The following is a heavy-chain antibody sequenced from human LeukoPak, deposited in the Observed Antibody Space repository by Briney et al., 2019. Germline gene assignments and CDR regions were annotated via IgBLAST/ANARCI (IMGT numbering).Heavy chain of an antibody. CDR2: ITSSGST. J-gene: IGHJ4*02. CDR3: AKDLYGDYDFDC. V-gene: IGHV3-23*01. CDR1: GFTFNNYA. Sequence: PGASLRLSCAASGFTFNNYAMNWVRQAPGKGLEWVSVITSSGSTYYADSVKGRFTISRDNSKNTLYLQMNSLRGEDTAIYYCAKDLYGDYDFDCWGRGTLVTVSS. D-gene: IGHD4-17*01.